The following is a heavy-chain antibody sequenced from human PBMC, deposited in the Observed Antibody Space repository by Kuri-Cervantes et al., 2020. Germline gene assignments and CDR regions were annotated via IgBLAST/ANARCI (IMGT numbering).Heavy chain of an antibody. V-gene: IGHV3-30-3*01. D-gene: IGHD3-22*01. CDR1: GFTFSSYA. J-gene: IGHJ6*02. Sequence: GGSLRLSCAASGFTFSSYAMHWVRQAPGKGLEWVAVISYDGSNKYYADSVKGRFTISRDNSKNTLYLQMNSLRAEDTAVYYCAKAMVFYDSTGYGVGMDVWGQGTTVTVS. CDR2: ISYDGSNK. CDR3: AKAMVFYDSTGYGVGMDV.